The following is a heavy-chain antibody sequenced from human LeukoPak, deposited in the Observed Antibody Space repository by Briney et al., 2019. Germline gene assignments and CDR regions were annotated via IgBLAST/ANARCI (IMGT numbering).Heavy chain of an antibody. CDR3: ARSIGGGAFDI. J-gene: IGHJ3*02. V-gene: IGHV3-74*01. CDR2: IKSDGSRT. D-gene: IGHD3-16*01. CDR1: GFTFSSYW. Sequence: GGSLRLSCAASGFTFSSYWMHWVRQAPGKGLVWVSFIKSDGSRTDYADSVKGRFTISRDNAKNTLYLQMNSLRAEDTAVYYCARSIGGGAFDIWGQGTVVTVSS.